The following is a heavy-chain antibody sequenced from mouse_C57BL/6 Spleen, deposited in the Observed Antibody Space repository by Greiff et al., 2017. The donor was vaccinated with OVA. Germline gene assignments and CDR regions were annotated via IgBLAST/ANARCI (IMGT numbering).Heavy chain of an antibody. Sequence: QVQLQQSGAELARPGASVKMSCKASGYTFTSYTMHWVKQRPGQGLEWIGYINPSSGYTKYNQKFKDKATLTADKSSSTAYMQLSSLTSEDSAVYYCARGTPYCGSSDWYFDVWGTGTTVTVSS. D-gene: IGHD1-1*01. CDR2: INPSSGYT. V-gene: IGHV1-4*01. CDR1: GYTFTSYT. CDR3: ARGTPYCGSSDWYFDV. J-gene: IGHJ1*03.